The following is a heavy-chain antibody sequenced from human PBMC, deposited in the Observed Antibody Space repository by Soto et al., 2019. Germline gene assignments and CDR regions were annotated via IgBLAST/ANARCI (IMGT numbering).Heavy chain of an antibody. CDR2: ISAYNGNT. V-gene: IGHV1-18*01. Sequence: QFQRLQPGPKVKKPGASGKVSCKASGYTLTTYVISGVRQAPGQGLEWMGWISAYNGNTKYAQKLQGRVTMTTDTSTSTAYMELRSLRSDDTAVYYCARDSPPVDYWGQGTLVTVSS. CDR1: GYTLTTYV. CDR3: ARDSPPVDY. J-gene: IGHJ4*02.